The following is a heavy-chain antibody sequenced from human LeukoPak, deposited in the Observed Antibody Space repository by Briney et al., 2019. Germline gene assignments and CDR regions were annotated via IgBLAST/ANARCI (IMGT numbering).Heavy chain of an antibody. CDR3: VSGFLQWLY. Sequence: GGSLRLSCAASGFIFGGYWMSWVRQAPGRGLEWVANTNPDGSIRYYVDSVNGRFTISRDNAKNSLYLQMNSLRAEDTAVYYCVSGFLQWLYWGQGTLVTVSS. D-gene: IGHD3-3*01. V-gene: IGHV3-7*01. J-gene: IGHJ4*02. CDR1: GFIFGGYW. CDR2: TNPDGSIR.